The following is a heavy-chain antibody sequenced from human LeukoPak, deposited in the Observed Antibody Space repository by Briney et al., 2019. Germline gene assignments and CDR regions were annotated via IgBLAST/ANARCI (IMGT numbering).Heavy chain of an antibody. CDR1: GFTFSSYW. CDR2: VKPDGSEK. Sequence: GGSLRLSCAASGFTFSSYWMTWVRQAPGKGLEWVAHVKPDGSEKSYVDSVKGRFTISRDNAQSSLYLQMNSLRAEDTAVYYCARDRGYYVFDYWGQGTLVTVSS. J-gene: IGHJ4*02. CDR3: ARDRGYYVFDY. D-gene: IGHD3-22*01. V-gene: IGHV3-7*01.